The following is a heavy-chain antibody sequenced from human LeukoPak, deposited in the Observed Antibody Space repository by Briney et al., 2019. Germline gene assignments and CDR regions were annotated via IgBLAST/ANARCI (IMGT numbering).Heavy chain of an antibody. CDR1: GFTFSSYG. CDR3: AKSPGSGSYPPLVDY. Sequence: GGSLRLSCAASGFTFSSYGMHWVRQAPGKGLEWVAVISCDGSNKYYADSVKGRFTISRDNSKNTLYLQMNSLRAEDTAVYYCAKSPGSGSYPPLVDYWGQGTLVTVSS. CDR2: ISCDGSNK. V-gene: IGHV3-30*18. J-gene: IGHJ4*02. D-gene: IGHD1-26*01.